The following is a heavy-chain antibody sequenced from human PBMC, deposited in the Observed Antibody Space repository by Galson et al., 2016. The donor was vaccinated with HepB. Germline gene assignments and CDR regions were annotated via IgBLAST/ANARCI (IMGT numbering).Heavy chain of an antibody. V-gene: IGHV4-4*02. CDR2: IYQTGTA. J-gene: IGHJ4*02. CDR1: GASISNNYW. D-gene: IGHD1-26*01. Sequence: ETLSLTCAVSGASISNNYWWSWVRQSPEKGLEWIGEIYQTGTANYNPSFTSRATISVDTSKNQISLRLDSVTAADTAVYYCARGTLGTTATMAFDYWGQGTLVSVSS. CDR3: ARGTLGTTATMAFDY.